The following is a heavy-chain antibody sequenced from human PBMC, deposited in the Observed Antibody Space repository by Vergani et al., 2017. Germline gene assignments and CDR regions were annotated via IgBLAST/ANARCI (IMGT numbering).Heavy chain of an antibody. J-gene: IGHJ3*01. CDR3: ARPVGPSAIADGYRV. V-gene: IGHV4-31*03. D-gene: IGHD3-16*02. CDR1: GAYVGSGGYY. Sequence: QVQLQESGPGLVKASQTLSLICSDSGAYVGSGGYYWSWVRQRPGMGLDWIGYIYYSSPTNYNQSLESRLTISLDTSGNHLSLKLTPVTAADTAVYYCARPVGPSAIADGYRVWGQGTMVTVS. CDR2: IYYSSPT.